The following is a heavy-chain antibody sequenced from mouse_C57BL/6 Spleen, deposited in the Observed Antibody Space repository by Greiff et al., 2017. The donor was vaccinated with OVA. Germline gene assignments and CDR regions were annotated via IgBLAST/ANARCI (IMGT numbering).Heavy chain of an antibody. D-gene: IGHD1-1*01. Sequence: VQLKQSGPELVKPGASVKISCKASGYTFTDYYMNWVKQSHGKSLEWIGDINPNNGGTSYNQKFKGKATLTVDKSSSTAYMELRSLTSEDSAVYYCARAYGMGASYYFDYWGQGTTLTVSS. J-gene: IGHJ2*01. CDR1: GYTFTDYY. CDR3: ARAYGMGASYYFDY. CDR2: INPNNGGT. V-gene: IGHV1-26*01.